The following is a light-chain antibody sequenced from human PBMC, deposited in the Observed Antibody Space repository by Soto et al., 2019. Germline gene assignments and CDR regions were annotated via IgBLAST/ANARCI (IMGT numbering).Light chain of an antibody. J-gene: IGLJ2*01. V-gene: IGLV2-14*01. CDR2: DVS. CDR1: SSDVGGYNY. Sequence: QSALTQRASVSGSPGQSITSSCTGTSSDVGGYNYVSWYQQHPGKAPKLMIYDVSNRPSGVSNRFSGSKSGNTASLTISGLQGEDEADYYCSSYTSSSTSGVFGGGTKLTVL. CDR3: SSYTSSSTSGV.